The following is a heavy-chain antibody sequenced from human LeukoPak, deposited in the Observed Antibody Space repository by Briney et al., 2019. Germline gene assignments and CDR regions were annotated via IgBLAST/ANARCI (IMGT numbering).Heavy chain of an antibody. CDR2: ISSTGGTI. V-gene: IGHV3-48*01. Sequence: GGSLRLSYAASGFTFRNYLVNWVRQAPGKGLEWVSFISSTGGTIYYADSVKGRFTVSRDNGKNSLLLQMNSLRAEDTALYYCARGYSGAAFDIWGQGTVVAVSS. CDR1: GFTFRNYL. CDR3: ARGYSGAAFDI. J-gene: IGHJ3*02. D-gene: IGHD2-15*01.